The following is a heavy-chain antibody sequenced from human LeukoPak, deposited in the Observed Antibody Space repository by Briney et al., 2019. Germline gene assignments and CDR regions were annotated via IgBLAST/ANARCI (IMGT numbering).Heavy chain of an antibody. Sequence: GASVKVSCKASGYTFISYGISWVRRAPGQGLEWMGWISSYNGNTNYAQNLQGRVTMTTDTSTSTAYMELRSLGSDDTAVYYCARGLGVVTAQSEQPKPRYFDLWGRGTQVTVSS. CDR1: GYTFISYG. CDR2: ISSYNGNT. J-gene: IGHJ2*01. V-gene: IGHV1-18*01. D-gene: IGHD2-21*02. CDR3: ARGLGVVTAQSEQPKPRYFDL.